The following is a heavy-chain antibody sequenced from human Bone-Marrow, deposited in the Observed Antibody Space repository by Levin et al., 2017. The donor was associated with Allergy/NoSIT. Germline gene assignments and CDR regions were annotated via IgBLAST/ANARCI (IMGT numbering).Heavy chain of an antibody. D-gene: IGHD2-2*01. J-gene: IGHJ3*02. CDR1: GGSFSSGTYY. CDR3: ARPYCTSNSCYLHAFGI. CDR2: IYHSGST. V-gene: IGHV4-39*01. Sequence: SETLSLTCTVSGGSFSSGTYYWGWIRQPPGKGLEWIGSIYHSGSTHYNPSLKSRVTIYVDTSKNQFSLKLSSVTAADTAVYYCARPYCTSNSCYLHAFGIWGQGTMVTVSS.